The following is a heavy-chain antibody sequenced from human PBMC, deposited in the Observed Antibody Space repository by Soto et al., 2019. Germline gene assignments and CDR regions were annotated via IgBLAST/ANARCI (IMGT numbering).Heavy chain of an antibody. J-gene: IGHJ4*02. D-gene: IGHD1-26*01. V-gene: IGHV1-18*01. Sequence: QVQLVQSGAEVKKPGASVKVSCKASGYTFTSSGFSWVRQAPGQGLEWMAWISAYNGETHYAQKFQGRVTMTTDTSTSTSYMELRSLRSDDTAVYYWARDSGSYMYVSDWGQGNLVAVSS. CDR3: ARDSGSYMYVSD. CDR1: GYTFTSSG. CDR2: ISAYNGET.